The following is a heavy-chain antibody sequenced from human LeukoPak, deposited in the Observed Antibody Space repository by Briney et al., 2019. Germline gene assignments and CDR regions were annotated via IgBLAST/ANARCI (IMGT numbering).Heavy chain of an antibody. CDR1: GFIFSDYY. J-gene: IGHJ5*02. Sequence: GGSLRLSCTASGFIFSDYYMDWVRQAPGKGLEWIARSRNKANIYTTEYAASVKGRFTILRDESKNSVFLQMSSLKSEDTAVYYCVREMARGNDFGAGFDPWGQGTLVTVSS. CDR2: SRNKANIYTT. D-gene: IGHD3-10*01. CDR3: VREMARGNDFGAGFDP. V-gene: IGHV3-72*01.